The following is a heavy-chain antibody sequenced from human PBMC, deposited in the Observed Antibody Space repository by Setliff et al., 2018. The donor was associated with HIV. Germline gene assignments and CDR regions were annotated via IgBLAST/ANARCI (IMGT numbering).Heavy chain of an antibody. CDR2: ISSSSSTI. Sequence: PGGSLRLSCAPSGFAFGSYAMNWVRQAPGKGLEWVSYISSSSSTIYYADSVKGRFTISRDNSKNTLHLQMNSLRAEDTAVYYCAKVGAWGQGTLVTVSS. CDR1: GFAFGSYA. V-gene: IGHV3-48*01. CDR3: AKVGA. J-gene: IGHJ4*02.